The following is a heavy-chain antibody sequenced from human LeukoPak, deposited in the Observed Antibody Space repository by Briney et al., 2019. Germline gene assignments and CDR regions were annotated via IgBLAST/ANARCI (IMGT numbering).Heavy chain of an antibody. CDR1: GYTFTSYG. J-gene: IGHJ6*04. D-gene: IGHD2-15*01. Sequence: ASVKVSCKASGYTFTSYGISWVRQAPGQGLEWMGWISAYNGNTNYAQKLQGRVTITADKSTSTAYMELSSLRSEDTAVYYCARRSGGGYCSGGSCYSYYYYGMDVWGKGTTVTVSS. CDR2: ISAYNGNT. V-gene: IGHV1-18*04. CDR3: ARRSGGGYCSGGSCYSYYYYGMDV.